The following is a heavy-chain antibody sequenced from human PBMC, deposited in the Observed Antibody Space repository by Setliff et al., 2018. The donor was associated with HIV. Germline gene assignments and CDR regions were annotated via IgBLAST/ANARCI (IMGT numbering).Heavy chain of an antibody. J-gene: IGHJ4*02. V-gene: IGHV4-39*01. CDR3: ARGTAPRRGTNYGGNYPLDY. CDR2: IYYSGST. D-gene: IGHD4-4*01. CDR1: GGSISSSDYH. Sequence: PSETLSLTCSVSGGSISSSDYHWGWIRQSPGKGLEWIGTIYYSGSTYYSPSLKSRVAISVDTSKSQFSLNLTSVTVAETAVYFCARGTAPRRGTNYGGNYPLDYWGQGTLVTVSS.